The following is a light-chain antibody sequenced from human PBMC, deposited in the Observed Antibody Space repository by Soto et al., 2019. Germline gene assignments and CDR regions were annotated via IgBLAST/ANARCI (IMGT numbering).Light chain of an antibody. Sequence: QSVLTQPPSVSGAPGQRVTISCTGSSSNIGAGYDVHWYQQLPGTAPKLLIYGNSNRPSGVTDRFSGSKSGTSASLAITGLQAEDEADYYCPDYDSSLGGWVFGGGTKLSVL. CDR3: PDYDSSLGGWV. V-gene: IGLV1-40*01. CDR1: SSNIGAGYD. CDR2: GNS. J-gene: IGLJ3*02.